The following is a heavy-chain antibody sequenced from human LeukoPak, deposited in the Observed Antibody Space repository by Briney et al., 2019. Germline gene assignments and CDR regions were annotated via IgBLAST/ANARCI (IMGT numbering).Heavy chain of an antibody. V-gene: IGHV1-46*01. D-gene: IGHD2-21*02. J-gene: IGHJ4*02. CDR3: ARVPALRVVTTPTYFDL. CDR2: INPSGGST. CDR1: GYTFTSYY. Sequence: ASVKVSCKASGYTFTSYYMHWVRQAPGQGLEWMGIINPSGGSTSYAQKFQGRVTMTRDTSTSTVYMELSSLRSEDTAVYYCARVPALRVVTTPTYFDLWGLGTLVSVSS.